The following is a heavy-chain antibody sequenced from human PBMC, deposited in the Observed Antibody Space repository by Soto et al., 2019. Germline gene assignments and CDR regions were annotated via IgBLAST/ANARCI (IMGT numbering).Heavy chain of an antibody. CDR1: GFTFSSYA. CDR3: AKGGPGSITIFGVVIGGAFDY. J-gene: IGHJ4*02. D-gene: IGHD3-3*01. Sequence: PGGSLRLSCAASGFTFSSYAMSWVRQAPGKGLEWVSAISGSGGSTYYADSVKGRFTISRDNSKNTLYLQMNSLRAEDTAVYYCAKGGPGSITIFGVVIGGAFDYWGQGTLVTVSS. CDR2: ISGSGGST. V-gene: IGHV3-23*01.